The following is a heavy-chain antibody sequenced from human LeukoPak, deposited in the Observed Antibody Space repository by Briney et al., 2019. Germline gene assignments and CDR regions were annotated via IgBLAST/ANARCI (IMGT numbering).Heavy chain of an antibody. CDR1: GFNFSSHW. CDR3: VRGREVRGRSMDV. V-gene: IGHV3-74*03. Sequence: PGGSLRLSGAASGFNFSSHWMHWVRQAPGKGLVWVSRLRSSGNGTTYADSVKGRFTISRDNAKNTLFLQMNSLRIEDTAVYYCVRGREVRGRSMDVWGKGTTVIVSP. CDR2: LRSSGNGT. D-gene: IGHD3-10*01. J-gene: IGHJ6*04.